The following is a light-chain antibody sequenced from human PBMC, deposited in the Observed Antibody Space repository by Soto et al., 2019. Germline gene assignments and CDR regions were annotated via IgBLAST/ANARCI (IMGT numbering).Light chain of an antibody. Sequence: IQMTQSPSTLSASVGDRVTITCRASQSISSWLAWYQQKPGKAPKLLIYKASSLQSGVPSRFSGSGSGTEFTLTISSLQPDDFATYYCQQYNINSYTFGQGTKLEI. J-gene: IGKJ2*01. CDR1: QSISSW. CDR2: KAS. V-gene: IGKV1-5*03. CDR3: QQYNINSYT.